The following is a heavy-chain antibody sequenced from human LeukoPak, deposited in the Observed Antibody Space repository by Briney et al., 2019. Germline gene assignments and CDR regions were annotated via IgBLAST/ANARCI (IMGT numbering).Heavy chain of an antibody. V-gene: IGHV3-20*04. CDR3: ARARGWNIAPTAPSMDV. CDR2: INWNGGST. J-gene: IGHJ6*03. D-gene: IGHD6-13*01. CDR1: GFTFDGYG. Sequence: RPGGSLRLSCAASGFTFDGYGMSWVRQAPGKGLEWVSGINWNGGSTGYADSVKGRFTISRDNAKNSLYLQMNSLRAEDTAIYYCARARGWNIAPTAPSMDVWGKGTTVTVSS.